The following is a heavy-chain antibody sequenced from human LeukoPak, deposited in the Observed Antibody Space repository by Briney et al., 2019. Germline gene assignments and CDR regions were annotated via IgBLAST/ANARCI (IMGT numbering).Heavy chain of an antibody. CDR2: ISSSSSYI. V-gene: IGHV3-21*01. Sequence: GGSLRLSCAASGFTFSSYSMNWVCQAPGKGLEWVSSISSSSSYIYYADSVKGRFTISRDNAKNSPYLQMNSLRAEDTAVYYCAREGATTELASDYWGQGTLVTVSS. CDR1: GFTFSSYS. J-gene: IGHJ4*02. D-gene: IGHD1-26*01. CDR3: AREGATTELASDY.